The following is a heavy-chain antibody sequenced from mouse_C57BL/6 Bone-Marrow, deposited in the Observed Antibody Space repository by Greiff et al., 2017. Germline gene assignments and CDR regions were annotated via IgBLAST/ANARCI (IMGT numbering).Heavy chain of an antibody. D-gene: IGHD1-1*01. CDR2: IYIGNGYT. CDR3: ARAPQFYYGSSSFAY. Sequence: EVQGVESGAELVRPGSSVKMSCKTSGYTFTSYGINWVKQRPGQGLEWIGYIYIGNGYTEYNEKFKGKATLTSDTSSSTAYMQLSSLTSEDSAIYFCARAPQFYYGSSSFAYWGQGTLVTVSA. CDR1: GYTFTSYG. V-gene: IGHV1-58*01. J-gene: IGHJ3*01.